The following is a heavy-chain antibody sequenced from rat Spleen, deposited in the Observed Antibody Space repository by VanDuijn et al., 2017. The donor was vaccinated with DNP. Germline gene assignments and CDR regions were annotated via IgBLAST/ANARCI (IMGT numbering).Heavy chain of an antibody. D-gene: IGHD1-9*01. CDR3: ASHTYYGYDYFVY. J-gene: IGHJ2*01. CDR2: ISTDGDTT. CDR1: GFTFSNYW. V-gene: IGHV5-58*01. Sequence: EVQLVETGGGLVQPGRSLKLSCVASGFTFSNYWMFWVRQAPGKGLEWVASISTDGDTTYYPDSVKGRFTISRDNAEGTLNLQMNSLRSEDTATYYCASHTYYGYDYFVYWGQGVMVTVSS.